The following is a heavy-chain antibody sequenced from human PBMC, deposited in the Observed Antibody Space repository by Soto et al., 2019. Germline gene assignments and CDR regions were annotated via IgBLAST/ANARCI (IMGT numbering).Heavy chain of an antibody. CDR2: ISGSGGST. CDR3: AKDGLEQWLVHRYYYYGMDV. J-gene: IGHJ6*02. V-gene: IGHV3-23*01. D-gene: IGHD6-19*01. Sequence: GGSLRLSCAASGFSFSSYAMSWVRQAPGKGLEWVSAISGSGGSTYYADSVKGRFTISRDNSKNTLYLQMNSLRAEDTAVYYCAKDGLEQWLVHRYYYYGMDVWGQGTTVTVSS. CDR1: GFSFSSYA.